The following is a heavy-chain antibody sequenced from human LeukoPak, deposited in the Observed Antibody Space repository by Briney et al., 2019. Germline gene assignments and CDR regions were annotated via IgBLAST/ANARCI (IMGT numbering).Heavy chain of an antibody. D-gene: IGHD5-18*01. Sequence: ASVKVSCKASGYSFTSYDINWVRQAAGQGLEWMGWMNPYSGDTDYARKFQGRITMTRDTSMTTVFMELSSLRSDDTAIYFCARHLRNTPMIILAYWGQGTQVTVSS. CDR2: MNPYSGDT. CDR3: ARHLRNTPMIILAY. V-gene: IGHV1-8*01. J-gene: IGHJ4*02. CDR1: GYSFTSYD.